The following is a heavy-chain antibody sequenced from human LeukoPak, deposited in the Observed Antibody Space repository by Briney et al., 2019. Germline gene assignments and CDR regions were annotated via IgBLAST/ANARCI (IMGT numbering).Heavy chain of an antibody. CDR1: GGSISSSSFY. CDR2: IYYGGST. J-gene: IGHJ4*02. CDR3: ARDQARRIVVGATWGYFDY. V-gene: IGHV4-39*07. Sequence: TSETLSLTCTVSGGSISSSSFYWGWIRQPPGKGLEWIGSIYYGGSTNYNPSLKSRVTMSVDTSKNQFSLKLSSVTAADTAVYYCARDQARRIVVGATWGYFDYWGQGTLVTVSS. D-gene: IGHD1-26*01.